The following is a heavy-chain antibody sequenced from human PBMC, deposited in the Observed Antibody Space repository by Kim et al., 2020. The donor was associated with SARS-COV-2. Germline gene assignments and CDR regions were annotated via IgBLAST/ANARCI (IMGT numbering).Heavy chain of an antibody. D-gene: IGHD5-12*01. CDR2: ISYDGSNK. V-gene: IGHV3-30*18. J-gene: IGHJ6*02. Sequence: GGSLRLSCAASGFTFSSYGMHWVRQAPGKGLEWVAVISYDGSNKYYADSVKGRFTISRDNSKNTLYLQMNSLRAEDTAVYYCAKDGAWGDGYNSWGYYYYGMDVWGQGTTVTVSS. CDR1: GFTFSSYG. CDR3: AKDGAWGDGYNSWGYYYYGMDV.